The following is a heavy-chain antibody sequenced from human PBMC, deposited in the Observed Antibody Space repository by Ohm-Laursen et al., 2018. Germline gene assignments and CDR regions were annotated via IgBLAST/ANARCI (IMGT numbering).Heavy chain of an antibody. V-gene: IGHV3-30*18. D-gene: IGHD3-22*01. CDR1: GFTFSSYG. CDR3: AKGRMYRTSYHYDSDY. J-gene: IGHJ4*02. CDR2: ISYDGSNK. Sequence: SLRLSCAASGFTFSSYGMPWVRQAPGKGLEWVAVISYDGSNKYYADSVKGRFTISRDNSKKTLYLQMNSLRAEDTAVYYCAKGRMYRTSYHYDSDYWGQGALVTVSS.